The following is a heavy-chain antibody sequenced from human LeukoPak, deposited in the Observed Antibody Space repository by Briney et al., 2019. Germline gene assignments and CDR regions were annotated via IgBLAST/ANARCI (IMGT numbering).Heavy chain of an antibody. J-gene: IGHJ4*02. V-gene: IGHV4-59*01. D-gene: IGHD3-22*01. CDR3: ALHPPIYDSSGYLDY. Sequence: PSETLSLTCTVSGCSISSYYWSWIRQPPGKGLEWIGYIYYSGSTNYNPSLKSRVTISVDTSKNQFSLKLSSVTDADTAVYYCALHPPIYDSSGYLDYWGQGTLVTVSS. CDR1: GCSISSYY. CDR2: IYYSGST.